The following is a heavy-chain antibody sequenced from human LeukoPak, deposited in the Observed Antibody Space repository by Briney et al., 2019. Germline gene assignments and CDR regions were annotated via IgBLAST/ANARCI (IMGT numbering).Heavy chain of an antibody. CDR1: GFTFSSYR. CDR2: ISSSSSYI. D-gene: IGHD1-26*01. V-gene: IGHV3-21*05. CDR3: AVESYSGSYPGHY. J-gene: IGHJ4*02. Sequence: PGGSLRPSCAASGFTFSSYRMNWVRQAPGKGLEWVSYISSSSSYIYYADSVKGRFTISRDNAKNSLYLQMNSLRAEDTAVYYCAVESYSGSYPGHYWGQGTLVTVSS.